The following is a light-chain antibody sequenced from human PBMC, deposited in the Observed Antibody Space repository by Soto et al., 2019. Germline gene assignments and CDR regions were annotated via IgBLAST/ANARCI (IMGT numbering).Light chain of an antibody. V-gene: IGKV3D-20*02. J-gene: IGKJ5*01. CDR1: QSINSNY. Sequence: EIVLTPSPGTLSLSPGERATLSCRASQSINSNYLAWYQQKPGQAPRLLIYGASNRATGIPDRFSGSGSGTDFTLTISSLEPEDFAVYYCQQRSNLITFGQGTRLEIK. CDR3: QQRSNLIT. CDR2: GAS.